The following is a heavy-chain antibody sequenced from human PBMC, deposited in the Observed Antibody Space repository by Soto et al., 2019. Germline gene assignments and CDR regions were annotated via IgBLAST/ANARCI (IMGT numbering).Heavy chain of an antibody. CDR1: GDTFTFYS. CDR3: ASSYGSGYRAFDY. D-gene: IGHD3-10*01. CDR2: INPILSMS. J-gene: IGHJ4*02. Sequence: QVQLVQSGAEVKKPGSSVRVSCKASGDTFTFYSINWVRQAPGLGLEWMGRINPILSMSNYAQRFQGRVTMTADKSTSTAYMDLGSLRSEDTAMYYCASSYGSGYRAFDYWGQGALVTVSS. V-gene: IGHV1-69*02.